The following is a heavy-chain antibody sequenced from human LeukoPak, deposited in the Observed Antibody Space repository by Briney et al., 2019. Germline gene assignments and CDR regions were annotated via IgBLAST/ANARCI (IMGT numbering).Heavy chain of an antibody. CDR1: GFTFSSYS. D-gene: IGHD6-13*01. CDR2: ISSSSDYI. V-gene: IGHV3-21*01. J-gene: IGHJ4*02. CDR3: ASWTTGGIAAAGPFDY. Sequence: GGSLRLSCAASGFTFSSYSMNWVRQAPGKGLEWVSSISSSSDYIYYADSVKGRFTISRDNAKNSLYLQMNSLRAEDTAVYYCASWTTGGIAAAGPFDYWGQGTLVTVSS.